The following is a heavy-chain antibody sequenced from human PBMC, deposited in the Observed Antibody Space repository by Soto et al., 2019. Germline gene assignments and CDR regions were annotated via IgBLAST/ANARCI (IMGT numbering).Heavy chain of an antibody. Sequence: SETLSLTCTVSGGSISSSSYYWGWIRQPPGKGLEWIGSIYYSGSTYYNPSLKSRVTISVDTSKNQFSLKLSSVTAADTAVYYCAIQARIMITFGGVIATPVDYWGQGTLVTVSS. CDR2: IYYSGST. CDR1: GGSISSSSYY. D-gene: IGHD3-16*02. CDR3: AIQARIMITFGGVIATPVDY. J-gene: IGHJ4*02. V-gene: IGHV4-39*01.